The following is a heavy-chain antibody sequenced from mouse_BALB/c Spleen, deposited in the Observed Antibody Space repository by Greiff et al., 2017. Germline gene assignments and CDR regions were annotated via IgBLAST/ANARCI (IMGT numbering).Heavy chain of an antibody. CDR3: ARSYGNIYYAMDY. CDR2: ISSGSSTI. V-gene: IGHV5-17*02. CDR1: GFTFSSFG. J-gene: IGHJ4*01. D-gene: IGHD2-1*01. Sequence: EVQRVESGGGLVQPGGSRKLSCAASGFTFSSFGMHWVRQAPEKGLEWVAYISSGSSTIYYADTVKGRFTISRDNPKNTLFLQMTSLRSEDTAMYYCARSYGNIYYAMDYWGQGTSVTVSS.